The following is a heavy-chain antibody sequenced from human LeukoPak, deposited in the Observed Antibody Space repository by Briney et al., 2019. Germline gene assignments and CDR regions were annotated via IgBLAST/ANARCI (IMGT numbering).Heavy chain of an antibody. J-gene: IGHJ4*02. Sequence: SETLSLTCIVSGGSISIYQWSWIRQPPGKGLEWIGYISYRGNTNYNFSLKSRVTISEDMSKNQFSLNLSSVTAADTAVYYCARGGIAALGYWGQGTLVTVSS. V-gene: IGHV4-59*01. CDR1: GGSISIYQ. CDR3: ARGGIAALGY. D-gene: IGHD6-6*01. CDR2: ISYRGNT.